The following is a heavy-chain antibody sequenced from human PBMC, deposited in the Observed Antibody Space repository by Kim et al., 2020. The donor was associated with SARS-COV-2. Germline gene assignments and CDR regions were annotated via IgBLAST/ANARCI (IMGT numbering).Heavy chain of an antibody. CDR1: GGSISSYY. Sequence: SETLSLTCTVSGGSISSYYWSWIRQPPGKGLEWIGYIYYSGSTNYNPSLKSRVTISVDTSKNQFSLKLSPVTAADTAVYYCARGGGDGDYVFDYWGQGTLVTVSS. V-gene: IGHV4-59*01. CDR2: IYYSGST. CDR3: ARGGGDGDYVFDY. J-gene: IGHJ4*02. D-gene: IGHD4-17*01.